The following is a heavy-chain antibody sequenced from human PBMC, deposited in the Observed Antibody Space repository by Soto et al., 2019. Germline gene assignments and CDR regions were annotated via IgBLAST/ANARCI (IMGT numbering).Heavy chain of an antibody. Sequence: ASVKVSCKASGYTFTSYGISWVRQAPGQGLEWMGWISAYNGNTNYAQKLQGRVTMTTDTSTSTAYMELRSLRSDDTAVYYCARDFPGDHYSNYVGRRERGGWFDPWGQGTLVTVSS. CDR2: ISAYNGNT. J-gene: IGHJ5*02. CDR3: ARDFPGDHYSNYVGRRERGGWFDP. V-gene: IGHV1-18*01. D-gene: IGHD4-4*01. CDR1: GYTFTSYG.